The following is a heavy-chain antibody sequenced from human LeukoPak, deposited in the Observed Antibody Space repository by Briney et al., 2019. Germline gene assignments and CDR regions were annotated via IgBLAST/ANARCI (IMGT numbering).Heavy chain of an antibody. J-gene: IGHJ3*01. Sequence: PGGSLRLSCAPAGFTFSSYSMNWVRKAPGKGLEWVSSISSSSSYIYYADSVKGRFTISRDNAKNSLYLQMNSLRAEDTAVYYCARATKSAADSSGWSWGQGTMVAVSS. CDR2: ISSSSSYI. D-gene: IGHD6-19*01. CDR1: GFTFSSYS. CDR3: ARATKSAADSSGWS. V-gene: IGHV3-21*01.